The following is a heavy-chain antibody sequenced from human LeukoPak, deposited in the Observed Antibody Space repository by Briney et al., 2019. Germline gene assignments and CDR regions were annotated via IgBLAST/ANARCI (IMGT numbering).Heavy chain of an antibody. V-gene: IGHV4-59*01. Sequence: NTSETLSLTCTVSGVSISTYSWSWIRQPPGKGLEWIGYISYSGSTSYNPSLGSRVTISVDTSKNQFSLKLSSVTAADTAVYYCATDGNFDLWGRGTLVTVSS. J-gene: IGHJ2*01. CDR3: ATDGNFDL. CDR1: GVSISTYS. D-gene: IGHD1-26*01. CDR2: ISYSGST.